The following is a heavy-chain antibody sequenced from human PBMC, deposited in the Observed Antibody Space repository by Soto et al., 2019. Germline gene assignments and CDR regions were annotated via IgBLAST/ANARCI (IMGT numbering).Heavy chain of an antibody. CDR1: GGSVSSYY. J-gene: IGHJ4*02. Sequence: PSETLSLTCTVSGGSVSSYYWSWIRQPPGKGLEWIGYTSYSGRSNYNPSLKSRVAIVVDTSRNQNSLKLSSVTAADTAVYYCARAGYDDESSGYFKEYYFDNWGKGSPVTVAS. D-gene: IGHD3-22*01. V-gene: IGHV4-59*02. CDR3: ARAGYDDESSGYFKEYYFDN. CDR2: TSYSGRS.